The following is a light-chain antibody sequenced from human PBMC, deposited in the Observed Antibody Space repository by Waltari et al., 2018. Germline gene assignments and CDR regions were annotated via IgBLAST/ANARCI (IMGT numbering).Light chain of an antibody. CDR1: ISNIGRNT. Sequence: QSVLTQPPSASGTPGQRVTISCSGSISNIGRNTVNWYQHFPGTAPKLVIYINDQRPSGVPDRFSGSKSGTSASLAISGLQSDDEAEYSCAVWDDSLSAWLFGGGTKLAVL. CDR3: AVWDDSLSAWL. V-gene: IGLV1-44*01. CDR2: IND. J-gene: IGLJ3*02.